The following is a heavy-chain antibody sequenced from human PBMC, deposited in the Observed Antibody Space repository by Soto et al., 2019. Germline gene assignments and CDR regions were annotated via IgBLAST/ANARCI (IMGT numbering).Heavy chain of an antibody. Sequence: GGSLRLSCAASGFTFSSYGMHWVRQAPGKGLEWVAVIWYDGSNKYYADSVKGRFTISRDNSKNTLYLQMNSLRAEDTAVYYCAREGLVAAAGIGTLDYWGQGT. CDR3: AREGLVAAAGIGTLDY. CDR2: IWYDGSNK. D-gene: IGHD6-13*01. J-gene: IGHJ4*02. CDR1: GFTFSSYG. V-gene: IGHV3-33*01.